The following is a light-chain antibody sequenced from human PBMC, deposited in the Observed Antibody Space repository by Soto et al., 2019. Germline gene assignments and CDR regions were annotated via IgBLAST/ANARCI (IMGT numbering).Light chain of an antibody. CDR3: SSYTSGSTLV. CDR2: EVS. V-gene: IGLV2-14*01. Sequence: QSALTQPASVCGSPGQWITISCTGTSSDVGGYNYVSWYQQHPGKAPKLMIYEVSNRPSGVSNRYSGSKSGNTASLTISGLQAEDEAEYYCSSYTSGSTLVFGGGTKLTVL. CDR1: SSDVGGYNY. J-gene: IGLJ3*02.